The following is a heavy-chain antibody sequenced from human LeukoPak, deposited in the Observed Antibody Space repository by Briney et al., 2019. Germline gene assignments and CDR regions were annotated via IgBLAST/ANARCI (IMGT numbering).Heavy chain of an antibody. V-gene: IGHV4-39*01. Sequence: SQTLSLTCTVSGGSISSGDYYWGWIRQPPGKGLEWIGSIFYSWSTYYNPSLKSRVTISVDTSKNQFSLKLSSVTAADTAVYYCARLYRALGSRLSFAAFDIWGQGTMVTVSS. CDR3: ARLYRALGSRLSFAAFDI. CDR2: IFYSWST. CDR1: GGSISSGDYY. D-gene: IGHD7-27*01. J-gene: IGHJ3*02.